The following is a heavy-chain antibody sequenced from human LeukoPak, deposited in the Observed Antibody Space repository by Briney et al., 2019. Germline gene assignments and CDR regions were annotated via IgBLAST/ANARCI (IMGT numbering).Heavy chain of an antibody. Sequence: PGGSLRLSCAASGFTFSNYVIHWVRHPRGKGVEWVSLIRYDGSSKYYADSVRGRFTISTDNYKNTLYLQMNSLRAKDTAVYYCARYSGNYGLDYWGQGTLVTVSS. J-gene: IGHJ4*02. V-gene: IGHV3-30*02. CDR1: GFTFSNYV. CDR3: ARYSGNYGLDY. D-gene: IGHD4-17*01. CDR2: IRYDGSSK.